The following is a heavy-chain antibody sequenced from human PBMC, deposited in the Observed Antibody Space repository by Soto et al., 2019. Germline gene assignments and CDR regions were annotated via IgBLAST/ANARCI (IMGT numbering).Heavy chain of an antibody. V-gene: IGHV1-46*01. Sequence: ASVKVSFKTSGYTFRNHYIQWVRQAPGQGLECMGIIDPGDGRVTYAQRFQGRLTMTRDTSTTTVYMELRSLRSEDTALYFCARLGNYYGSPTPRRHPKYAIDVWGQGTTVTVSS. J-gene: IGHJ6*02. CDR2: IDPGDGRV. D-gene: IGHD3-10*01. CDR1: GYTFRNHY. CDR3: ARLGNYYGSPTPRRHPKYAIDV.